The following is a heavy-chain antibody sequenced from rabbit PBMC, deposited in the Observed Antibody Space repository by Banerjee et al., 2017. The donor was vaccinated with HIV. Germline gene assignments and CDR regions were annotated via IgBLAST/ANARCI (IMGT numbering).Heavy chain of an antibody. D-gene: IGHD8-1*01. CDR1: GFSFSSNYY. Sequence: QEQLVESGGGLVQPEGSLTLTCTASGFSFSSNYYMCWVRQVPGKGLELIACIYTDSGSTRYASWVNGRFTVSRSTSLNTVDLKMTSLTAADTATYFCAKYSSYYTTFNLWGPGTLVTVS. CDR3: AKYSSYYTTFNL. V-gene: IGHV1S43*01. CDR2: IYTDSGST. J-gene: IGHJ4*01.